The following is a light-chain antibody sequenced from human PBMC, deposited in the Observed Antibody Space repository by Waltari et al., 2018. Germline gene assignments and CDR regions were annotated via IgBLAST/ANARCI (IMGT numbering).Light chain of an antibody. Sequence: EFVLTQSPGILSFSPGERAPLSCRASQSVSRTLAWYQQKPGQAPRLLIYGASTRATGIPERFSGGGSGTDFSLTISRLEPEDFAVYYCQHYVRLPATFGQGTKVEIK. V-gene: IGKV3-20*01. CDR1: QSVSRT. CDR3: QHYVRLPAT. J-gene: IGKJ1*01. CDR2: GAS.